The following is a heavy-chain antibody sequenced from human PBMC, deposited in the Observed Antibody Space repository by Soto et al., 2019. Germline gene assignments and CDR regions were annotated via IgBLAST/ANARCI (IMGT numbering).Heavy chain of an antibody. CDR3: ANSVSGRWLVLYY. J-gene: IGHJ4*02. V-gene: IGHV4-59*01. D-gene: IGHD6-19*01. CDR2: IYYSGST. CDR1: GGSISSYY. Sequence: ETLSLTCTVSGGSISSYYWSWIRQPPGKGLEWIGYIYYSGSTNYNPSLKSRVTVSVDTSKNQFSLKLSSVTAADTAVYYCANSVSGRWLVLYYWGQVNLVTVSS.